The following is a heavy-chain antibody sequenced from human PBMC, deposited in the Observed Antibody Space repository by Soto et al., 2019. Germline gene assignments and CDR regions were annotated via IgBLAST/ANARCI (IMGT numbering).Heavy chain of an antibody. CDR2: IYWDDDK. CDR3: AHSSLRFLEWLSSFTRDFDY. J-gene: IGHJ4*02. CDR1: GLSLSTSGVG. Sequence: QITLKESGPTLVKPTQTLTLTCTLSGLSLSTSGVGVGWIRQPPGKALEWLALIYWDDDKRYSPSLKSRLTITKDTSKNQVVLTMTNMDPVDTATYYCAHSSLRFLEWLSSFTRDFDYWGQGTLVTVSS. D-gene: IGHD3-3*01. V-gene: IGHV2-5*02.